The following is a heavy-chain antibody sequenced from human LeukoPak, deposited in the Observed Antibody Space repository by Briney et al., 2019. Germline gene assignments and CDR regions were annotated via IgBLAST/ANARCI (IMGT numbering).Heavy chain of an antibody. Sequence: SETLSLTCTVSGGSISSSTYYWGWILQPPGKGLEWIGSFFYSGSTYYNPSLKSRLTMSVDTSNNQFSLKLMSVTAADTAVYYCASGTSTYYELYFWGQGTLVTVSS. D-gene: IGHD3-3*01. CDR1: GGSISSSTYY. CDR3: ASGTSTYYELYF. CDR2: FFYSGST. J-gene: IGHJ4*02. V-gene: IGHV4-39*01.